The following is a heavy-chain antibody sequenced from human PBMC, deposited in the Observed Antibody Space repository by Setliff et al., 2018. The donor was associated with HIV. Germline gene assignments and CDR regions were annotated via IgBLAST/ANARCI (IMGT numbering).Heavy chain of an antibody. CDR2: IYSSGSI. CDR1: GYSISSGYY. J-gene: IGHJ3*02. CDR3: ASGSPFDGFDM. V-gene: IGHV4-61*01. D-gene: IGHD1-26*01. Sequence: SETLSLTCAVSGYSISSGYYWTWIRQSPGKALEWIGYIYSSGSIIYNPSLKSRVTMSVDTSQNQVSLRLKSVTAADTALYYCASGSPFDGFDMWGQGTMVTVSS.